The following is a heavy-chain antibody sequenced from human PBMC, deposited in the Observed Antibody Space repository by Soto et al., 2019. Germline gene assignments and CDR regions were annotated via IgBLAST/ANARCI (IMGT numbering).Heavy chain of an antibody. Sequence: LRLSCAASGFTFSSCAMYWVRQAPGKGLEWVAVISYDGSNKYYADSVKGRFTISRDNSKNTLYLQMNSLRAEDTAVYYCARDKSDCTNGVCYLYYYYGMDVWGQGTTVTVSS. CDR1: GFTFSSCA. J-gene: IGHJ6*02. CDR2: ISYDGSNK. D-gene: IGHD2-8*01. V-gene: IGHV3-30-3*01. CDR3: ARDKSDCTNGVCYLYYYYGMDV.